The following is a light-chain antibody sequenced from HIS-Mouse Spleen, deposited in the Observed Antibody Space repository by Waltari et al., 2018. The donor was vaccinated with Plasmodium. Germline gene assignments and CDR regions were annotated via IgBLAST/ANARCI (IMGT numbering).Light chain of an antibody. CDR1: SSDVGRYNY. Sequence: QSALTQPPSASGSPGQSVTISCTGTSSDVGRYNYVSWYQQHPGKAPNLMIYEVSKRPSGVPDRFSGSKSGNTASLTVSGLQAEDEADYYCSSYAGSNNLVFGGGTKLTVL. J-gene: IGLJ2*01. V-gene: IGLV2-8*01. CDR2: EVS. CDR3: SSYAGSNNLV.